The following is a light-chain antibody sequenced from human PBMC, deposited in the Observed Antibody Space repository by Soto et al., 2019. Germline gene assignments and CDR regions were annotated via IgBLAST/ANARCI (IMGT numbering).Light chain of an antibody. CDR3: QQYDSSVWT. J-gene: IGKJ1*01. Sequence: EIVLTQSPGTLSLSPGERATLSCRASQSVSSTALAWYQQKPGQAPRLLMYGVSSRATGIPDRFSGSGSGTDFTLAINRLVPEDFAVYFCQQYDSSVWTFGQGTKVDIK. CDR1: QSVSSTA. CDR2: GVS. V-gene: IGKV3-20*01.